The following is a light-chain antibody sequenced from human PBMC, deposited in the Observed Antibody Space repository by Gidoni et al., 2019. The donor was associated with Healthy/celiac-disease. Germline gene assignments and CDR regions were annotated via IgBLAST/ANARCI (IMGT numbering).Light chain of an antibody. CDR2: GAS. CDR3: QQYNELAPIT. J-gene: IGKJ4*01. CDR1: QSVSSN. Sequence: EIVMTQSPATLSVSPGERATLSCRASQSVSSNLAWYQQKPGQAPRLLIYGASTRATGIPARFSGSGSGTEFTLTIRSLQSEDFAVYYCQQYNELAPITFGGGTKVEIK. V-gene: IGKV3-15*01.